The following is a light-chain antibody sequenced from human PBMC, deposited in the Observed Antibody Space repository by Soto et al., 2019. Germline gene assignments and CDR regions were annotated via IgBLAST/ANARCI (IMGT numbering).Light chain of an antibody. CDR3: QQSRATEPT. Sequence: DLQMTQSPSSLSVSVGDRVTITCRASQSISNYLNWYQQIPGKAPRLLIYNAFTLQSGVPSRFSGGRSGTDFTLTINSLQPEDFATYYCQQSRATEPTFGGGTRVEMK. J-gene: IGKJ4*01. V-gene: IGKV1-39*01. CDR2: NAF. CDR1: QSISNY.